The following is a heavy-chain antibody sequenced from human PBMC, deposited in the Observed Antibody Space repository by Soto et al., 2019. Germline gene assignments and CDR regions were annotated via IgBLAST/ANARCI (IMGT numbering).Heavy chain of an antibody. D-gene: IGHD5-18*01. CDR1: GGSISSYY. CDR3: ARDHPHSYGVYYFDY. V-gene: IGHV4-59*01. J-gene: IGHJ4*02. CDR2: IYSSGST. Sequence: PSETLSLTCTVSGGSISSYYWSWIRQSPGKGLEWIGYIYSSGSTHYNPSLQNRVTISIDTSKNQVPLKVNSVTAADTAVYYCARDHPHSYGVYYFDYWGQGTPVTVSP.